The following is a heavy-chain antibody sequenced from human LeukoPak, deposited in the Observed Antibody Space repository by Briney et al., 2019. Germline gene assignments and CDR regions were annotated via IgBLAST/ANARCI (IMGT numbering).Heavy chain of an antibody. CDR1: GYTFTSQG. D-gene: IGHD2-15*01. CDR2: ISAYKGNT. CDR3: ARVGYCSGGSCYKLGWFDP. Sequence: ASVKVSCKATGYTFTSQGISWVRQAPGQGLEWMGWISAYKGNTNYAQKLQGRVTMTTDTSTITAYMELRSLRSDDTAVYYCARVGYCSGGSCYKLGWFDPWGQGTLVTVSS. V-gene: IGHV1-18*01. J-gene: IGHJ5*02.